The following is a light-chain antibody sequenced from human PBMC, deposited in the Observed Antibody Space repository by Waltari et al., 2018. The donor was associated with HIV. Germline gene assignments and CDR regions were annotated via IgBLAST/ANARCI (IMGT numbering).Light chain of an antibody. V-gene: IGLV2-8*01. Sequence: QSALTQPPSASGSPGQSVTISCTGTSSDIGDYDYVSWYQHQPGEAPKLLIYEVLNRPSGVPHRFSVSKSGNTASRTVSGLQAEDEADYYCSSYGGNSNVIFGGGTKLTVL. J-gene: IGLJ2*01. CDR2: EVL. CDR1: SSDIGDYDY. CDR3: SSYGGNSNVI.